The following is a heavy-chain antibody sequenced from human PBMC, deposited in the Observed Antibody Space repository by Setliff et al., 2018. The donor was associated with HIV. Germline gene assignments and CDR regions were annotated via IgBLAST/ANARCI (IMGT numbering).Heavy chain of an antibody. CDR2: IYYGGTT. CDR3: AREKNDYNNYYFDY. V-gene: IGHV4-59*01. J-gene: IGHJ4*02. Sequence: RDPPGKGLEWIGYIYYGGTTNYNPSLKSRVTISVDTSKNQFSLKLSSLTAADTAVYYCAREKNDYNNYYFDYWGQGTLVTVSS. D-gene: IGHD4-4*01.